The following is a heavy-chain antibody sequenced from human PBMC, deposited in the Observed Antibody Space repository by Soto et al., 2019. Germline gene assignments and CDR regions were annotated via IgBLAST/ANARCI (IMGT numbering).Heavy chain of an antibody. D-gene: IGHD1-7*01. CDR1: GGTFSSYA. CDR2: IIPIFGTA. CDR3: ASILKLRLWDYYYYYGMDV. Sequence: GASLKVSCKASGGTFSSYAISWVRQAPGQGLEWMGGIIPIFGTANYAQKFQGRVTITADESTSTAYMELSSLRSEDTAVYYCASILKLRLWDYYYYYGMDVRGQGTTVTVS. J-gene: IGHJ6*02. V-gene: IGHV1-69*13.